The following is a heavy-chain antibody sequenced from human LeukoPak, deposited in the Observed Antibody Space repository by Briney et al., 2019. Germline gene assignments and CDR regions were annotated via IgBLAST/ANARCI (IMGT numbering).Heavy chain of an antibody. Sequence: ASVNVSCKASGYTFTSYALNCARQASGQGLECLGWLNAITGIPAYAQCFTGWSVFSMVTSVSSAYLQISSLRGEGTAVYYCARGGGVRDYYGMDVWGQGTTVTVSS. V-gene: IGHV7-4-1*02. J-gene: IGHJ6*02. D-gene: IGHD3-10*01. CDR2: LNAITGIP. CDR3: ARGGGVRDYYGMDV. CDR1: GYTFTSYA.